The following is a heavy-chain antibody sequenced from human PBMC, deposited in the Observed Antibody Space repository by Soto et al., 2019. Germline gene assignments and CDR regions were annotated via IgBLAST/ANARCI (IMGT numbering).Heavy chain of an antibody. J-gene: IGHJ4*02. CDR2: IYWDDDK. V-gene: IGHV2-5*02. CDR1: GFSLSTSGEG. Sequence: QITLKESGPTLVKPTQTLTLTCSFSGFSLSTSGEGMGWIRQPPGKALEWLALIYWDDDKRYSPSLKSRLTITKDTSKNQGVLTLTNMDPVDTAPYYCAHRRPPYGEWGGGYFDYWGQGTLVTVSS. D-gene: IGHD4-17*01. CDR3: AHRRPPYGEWGGGYFDY.